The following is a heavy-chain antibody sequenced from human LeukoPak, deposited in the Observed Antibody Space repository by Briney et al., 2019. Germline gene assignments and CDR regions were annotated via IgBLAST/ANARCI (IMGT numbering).Heavy chain of an antibody. Sequence: LSGGSLRLSCAASGFTFSTYGMSWVRQAPGKGLEWVSTLSTSTTRTYYADSVKGRFTISRDNSKNTLYLQMNSLRAEDTAVYYCAKDLVYYGSGSPNPFDYWGQGTLVTVSS. V-gene: IGHV3-23*01. D-gene: IGHD3-10*01. J-gene: IGHJ4*02. CDR3: AKDLVYYGSGSPNPFDY. CDR1: GFTFSTYG. CDR2: LSTSTTRT.